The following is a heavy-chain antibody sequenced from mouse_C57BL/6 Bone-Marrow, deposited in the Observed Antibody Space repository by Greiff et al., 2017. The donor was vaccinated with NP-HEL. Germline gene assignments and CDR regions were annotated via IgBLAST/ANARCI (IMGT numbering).Heavy chain of an antibody. J-gene: IGHJ1*03. V-gene: IGHV1-47*01. CDR2: FHPYNDDT. CDR1: GYTFTTYP. CDR3: ARRYYGSGGWYFDV. Sequence: VQLVESGAELVKPGASVKMSCKASGYTFTTYPIEWMKQNHGKSLEWIGNFHPYNDDTKYNEKFKGKATLTVEKSSSTVYLERSRLTSDDSAVYYCARRYYGSGGWYFDVWGTGTTVTVSS. D-gene: IGHD1-1*01.